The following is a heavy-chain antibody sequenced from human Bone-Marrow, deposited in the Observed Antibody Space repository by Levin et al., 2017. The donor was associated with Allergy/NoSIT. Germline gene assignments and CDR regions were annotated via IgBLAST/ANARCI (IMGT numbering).Heavy chain of an antibody. CDR2: INPSTGTT. CDR3: ARKTTVADFDY. CDR1: GYTFTNYD. Sequence: GGSLRLSCTASGYTFTNYDIHWVRQALGQGLEWMGIINPSTGTTRYAQKFQGRVTMTRDTSTSTVYMELSSLSSEDTAVYYCARKTTVADFDYWGQGTLVTVSS. D-gene: IGHD4-23*01. J-gene: IGHJ4*02. V-gene: IGHV1-46*01.